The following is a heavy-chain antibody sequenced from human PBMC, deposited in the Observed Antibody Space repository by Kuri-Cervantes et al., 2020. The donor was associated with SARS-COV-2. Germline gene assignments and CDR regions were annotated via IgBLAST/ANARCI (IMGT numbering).Heavy chain of an antibody. V-gene: IGHV3-23*01. CDR2: ISGSGGST. CDR1: GFTFSSYA. D-gene: IGHD3-3*01. CDR3: ARFRAFQTHDYDFWSGYFDY. J-gene: IGHJ4*01. Sequence: GGSLRLSCAASGFTFSSYAMSWVRQAPGKGLEWVSAISGSGGSTYYADSVKGRFTISRDNSKNTLYQQMNSLRAEDTAVYYCARFRAFQTHDYDFWSGYFDYWGQGTLVTVSS.